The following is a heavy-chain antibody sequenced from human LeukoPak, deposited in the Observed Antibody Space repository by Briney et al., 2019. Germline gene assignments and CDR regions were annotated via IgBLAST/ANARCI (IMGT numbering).Heavy chain of an antibody. V-gene: IGHV1-46*01. Sequence: ASVKVSCKASGYTFTSYYMHWVRQAPGQGLERMGIINPSGGSTSYAQKFQGRVTMTRDTSTSTVYMELSSLRSEDTAVYYCARAPSSGYYYYWGQGTLVTVSS. CDR2: INPSGGST. J-gene: IGHJ4*02. CDR3: ARAPSSGYYYY. CDR1: GYTFTSYY. D-gene: IGHD3-22*01.